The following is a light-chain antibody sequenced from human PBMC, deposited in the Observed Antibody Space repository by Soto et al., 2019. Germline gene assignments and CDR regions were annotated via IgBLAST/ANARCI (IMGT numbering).Light chain of an antibody. J-gene: IGKJ1*01. CDR2: AAS. Sequence: EIVLTQSPATLSLSPGERATLSCRASQSVSSNLAWYQQKPGQAPRLLIYAASNRATGIPARFSGSGSGTDFTLTISSLEPEDFAVYYCQQRSNWPPEWTFGQGTKVEIK. CDR1: QSVSSN. CDR3: QQRSNWPPEWT. V-gene: IGKV3-11*01.